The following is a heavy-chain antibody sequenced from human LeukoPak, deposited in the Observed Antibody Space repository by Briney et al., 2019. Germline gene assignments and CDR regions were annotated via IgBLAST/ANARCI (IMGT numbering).Heavy chain of an antibody. CDR1: GFTFSTYT. CDR2: ISSTSRYI. V-gene: IGHV3-21*04. CDR3: AKLTGYCSSVSCYAGIDY. J-gene: IGHJ4*02. D-gene: IGHD2-2*01. Sequence: GGSLRLSCAASGFTFSTYTMNWVRQAPGKGLEWISSISSTSRYIYYADSVKGRFTISRDNSKNTLFLQMTSLRAEDTAVYYCAKLTGYCSSVSCYAGIDYWGQGTLVTVSS.